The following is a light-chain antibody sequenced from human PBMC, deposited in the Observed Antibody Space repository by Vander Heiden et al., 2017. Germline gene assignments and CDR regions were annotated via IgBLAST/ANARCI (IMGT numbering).Light chain of an antibody. V-gene: IGKV3-11*01. Sequence: EIVLKQSPATLSLSPGERATLSCRASQSVSSYLAWYQQKPGQAPRLLIYDASNRATGIPARFSGSGSGTDFTLTISSLEPEDFAVYYCQQRSNWPRNTFGQGTKLEIK. CDR1: QSVSSY. CDR2: DAS. J-gene: IGKJ2*01. CDR3: QQRSNWPRNT.